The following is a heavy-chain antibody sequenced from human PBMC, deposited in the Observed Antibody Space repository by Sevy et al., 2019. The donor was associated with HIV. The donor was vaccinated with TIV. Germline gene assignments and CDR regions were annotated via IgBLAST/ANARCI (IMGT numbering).Heavy chain of an antibody. CDR1: GFTIIKYG. CDR2: LPHDGSNQ. D-gene: IGHD3-10*01. CDR3: TKDGSYWRSWD. V-gene: IGHV3-30*02. Sequence: GRSLRLSCAASGFTIIKYGMHWVRQAPGKGLEWVALLPHDGSNQYYADSVEGRFTVSRDISKNTLYLQMNSLRTGDTAVYFCTKDGSYWRSWDWGQGTLVTVSS. J-gene: IGHJ4*02.